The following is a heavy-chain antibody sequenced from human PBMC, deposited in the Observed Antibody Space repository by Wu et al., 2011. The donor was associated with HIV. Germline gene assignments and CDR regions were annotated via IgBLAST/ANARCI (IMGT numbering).Heavy chain of an antibody. J-gene: IGHJ5*01. V-gene: IGHV5-51*01. Sequence: KKPGESLKISCKGSGYSFTSYWIGWVRQMPGKGLEWMGIIYPGDSDIRYSPSFQGQVTISADKSISTAYLQWSSLKASDTAMYYCARHLPNYGDYGRWFDSWGQGTLVTVSS. CDR2: IYPGDSDI. CDR1: GYSFTSYW. CDR3: ARHLPNYGDYGRWFDS. D-gene: IGHD4-17*01.